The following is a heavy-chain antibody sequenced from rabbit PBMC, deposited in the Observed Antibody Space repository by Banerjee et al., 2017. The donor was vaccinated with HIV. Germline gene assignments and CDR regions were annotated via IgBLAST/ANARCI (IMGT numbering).Heavy chain of an antibody. V-gene: IGHV1S45*01. Sequence: QEQLKESGGGLVQPGGSLKLSCTASGFSLSSNYYMCWVRQAPGKGLEWIACIYISNGSTYYASWATGRFTISKTSSTTVTLQMTSLTAADTATYFCARPGSYAGGYAGDAYVTWGPGTLVTVS. D-gene: IGHD4-2*01. CDR2: IYISNGST. J-gene: IGHJ2*01. CDR1: GFSLSSNYY. CDR3: ARPGSYAGGYAGDAYVT.